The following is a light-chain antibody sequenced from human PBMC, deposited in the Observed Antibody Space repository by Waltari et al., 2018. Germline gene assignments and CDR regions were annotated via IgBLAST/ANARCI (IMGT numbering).Light chain of an antibody. CDR3: CSYAGNYVWV. Sequence: QSALTRPAAVSGSPGQSVTISCTGASSDIGRYDIVSWYQQHPGNAPKPVIYDVSKRPAGVSVRFSGSKSGDTASLTISGLQFEDEADYYCCSYAGNYVWVFGGGTRLTVL. CDR2: DVS. CDR1: SSDIGRYDI. J-gene: IGLJ3*02. V-gene: IGLV2-23*02.